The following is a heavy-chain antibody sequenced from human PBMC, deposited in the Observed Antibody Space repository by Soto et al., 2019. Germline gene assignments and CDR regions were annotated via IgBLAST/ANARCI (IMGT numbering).Heavy chain of an antibody. CDR3: AKDTEPVRQGGMDV. V-gene: IGHV3-9*01. CDR2: ISWNSASI. CDR1: GFTFDDYA. J-gene: IGHJ6*02. Sequence: AGGSLRLSCAVSGFTFDDYAMHWIRQAPGKGLEWVSGISWNSASIHYADSVQGRFTISRDNAKNSLYLQMNSLRAEDTALYYCAKDTEPVRQGGMDVWGQGTTVTSP. D-gene: IGHD6-13*01.